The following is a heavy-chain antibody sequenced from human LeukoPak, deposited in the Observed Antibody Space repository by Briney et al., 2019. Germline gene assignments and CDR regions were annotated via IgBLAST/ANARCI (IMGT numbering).Heavy chain of an antibody. D-gene: IGHD3-3*01. J-gene: IGHJ4*02. Sequence: SETLSLTCAVYGGSFSGYYWSWIRQPPGKGLEWIGEINHSGSTNYNPSLKSRVTISVDTSKNQFSLKLSSVTAADTAVYYCARGHNFDSWSGTFKFDYWGQGTLVTVSS. CDR3: ARGHNFDSWSGTFKFDY. CDR2: INHSGST. CDR1: GGSFSGYY. V-gene: IGHV4-34*01.